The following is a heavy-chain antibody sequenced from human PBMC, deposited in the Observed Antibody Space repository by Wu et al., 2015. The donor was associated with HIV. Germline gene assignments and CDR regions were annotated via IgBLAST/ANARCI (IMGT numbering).Heavy chain of an antibody. CDR3: ARAPDYGDYVGSYYYGMDV. D-gene: IGHD4-17*01. J-gene: IGHJ6*02. CDR2: IIPIFGTA. CDR1: GGTFSSYA. Sequence: QVQLVQSGAEVKKPGSSVKVSCKASGGTFSSYAISWVRQAPGQGLEWMGRIIPIFGTANYAQKFQGRVTITADESTSTAYMELSSLRSEDAAVYYCARAPDYGDYVGSYYYGMDVWGQGTTVTVSS. V-gene: IGHV1-69*13.